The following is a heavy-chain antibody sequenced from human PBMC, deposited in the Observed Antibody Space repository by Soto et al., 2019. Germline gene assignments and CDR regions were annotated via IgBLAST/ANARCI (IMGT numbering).Heavy chain of an antibody. D-gene: IGHD4-4*01. CDR1: GGSFSGYY. V-gene: IGHV4-34*01. CDR3: ARTQEPRYAYSNLRNWFDP. CDR2: INHSGST. Sequence: QVQLQQWGAGLLKPSETLSLTCAVYGGSFSGYYWSWIRQPPGKGLGWIGEINHSGSTNYNPSLKSRVTISVDTSKNQFSLKLSSVTAADTAVYYCARTQEPRYAYSNLRNWFDPWGQGTLVTVSS. J-gene: IGHJ5*02.